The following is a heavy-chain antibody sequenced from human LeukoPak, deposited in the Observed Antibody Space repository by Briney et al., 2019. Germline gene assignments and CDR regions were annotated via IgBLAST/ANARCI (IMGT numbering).Heavy chain of an antibody. CDR2: ISYDGSNK. CDR1: GFTFSSYA. D-gene: IGHD6-6*01. J-gene: IGHJ4*02. Sequence: PGGSLRLSCAASGFTFSSYAMHWVRQAPGKGLEWVAVISYDGSNKYYADSVKGRFTISRDNSKNTLYLQMNSLRAEDTAVYYCARGLQLVYLYFDHWGQGTLVTVSS. CDR3: ARGLQLVYLYFDH. V-gene: IGHV3-30-3*01.